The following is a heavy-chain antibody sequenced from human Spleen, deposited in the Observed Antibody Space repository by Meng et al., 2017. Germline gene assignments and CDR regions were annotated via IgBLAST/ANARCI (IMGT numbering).Heavy chain of an antibody. CDR1: EFTFSSYA. CDR3: ARVGANDYVWGSYFH. Sequence: LGDVECIFVPPWRSLRLSCAASEFTFSSYALHRDRQAPRKGLEWVAVISYDGSNEHYSDSVKGRFTISRDNSKNTLYLQMNSLRDEDTAVYYCARVGANDYVWGSYFHWGQGTLVTVSS. V-gene: IGHV3-30*08. D-gene: IGHD3-16*01. CDR2: ISYDGSNE. J-gene: IGHJ4*02.